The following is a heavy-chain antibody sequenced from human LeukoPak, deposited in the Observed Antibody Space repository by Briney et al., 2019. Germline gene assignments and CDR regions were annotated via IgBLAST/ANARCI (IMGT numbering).Heavy chain of an antibody. CDR3: ARDMTITGADDY. CDR1: GFTFSAYP. J-gene: IGHJ4*02. Sequence: PGGFLRLSCTASGFTFSAYPMTWVRQAPGKGLEWVSYISGSGDIIYYADSVKGRFTISRDNAKNSLYLQMDSLRAEDTAIYYCARDMTITGADDYWGQGTLVTVSS. V-gene: IGHV3-48*04. D-gene: IGHD4/OR15-4a*01. CDR2: ISGSGDII.